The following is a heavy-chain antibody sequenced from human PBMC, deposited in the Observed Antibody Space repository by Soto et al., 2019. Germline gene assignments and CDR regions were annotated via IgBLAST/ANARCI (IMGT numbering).Heavy chain of an antibody. CDR2: LTPSGGET. Sequence: EAQLLESGGGLVRPGGSLRLSCVASGFTFSTYAMSWVRQAPGKGLEWVSALTPSGGETYYEDSVKGRFTISRDNSMNSLYLQMNRLRIEDTAVYYCAHPREYVVFDAYDICGQGTMVTVSS. J-gene: IGHJ3*02. CDR1: GFTFSTYA. V-gene: IGHV3-23*01. D-gene: IGHD3-16*01. CDR3: AHPREYVVFDAYDI.